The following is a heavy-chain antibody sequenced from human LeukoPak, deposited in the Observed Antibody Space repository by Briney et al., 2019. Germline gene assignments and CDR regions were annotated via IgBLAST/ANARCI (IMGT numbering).Heavy chain of an antibody. CDR3: ARDCDGRTGCYVRDY. Sequence: GGSLRLSCAASGFTFSSYSMNWVRQAPGKGLEWVSPISSSSSYIFYADSVKGRFTISRDNAKNSLYLQMNSLRGEDTAVYYCARDCDGRTGCYVRDYWGQGTPVTVSS. CDR2: ISSSSSYI. V-gene: IGHV3-21*01. J-gene: IGHJ4*02. CDR1: GFTFSSYS. D-gene: IGHD2-2*01.